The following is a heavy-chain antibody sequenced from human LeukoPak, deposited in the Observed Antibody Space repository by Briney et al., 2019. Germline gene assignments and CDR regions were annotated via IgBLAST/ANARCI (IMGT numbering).Heavy chain of an antibody. CDR3: AKGYCSSTSCPPRAPFDY. CDR2: ISGSGGST. Sequence: GGSLRLSCAASGFTFSSYAMSWVRQAPGKGLEWVSAISGSGGSTYYADSVKGRFTISRDNSKNTLYLQMNSLRAEDTAVYYCAKGYCSSTSCPPRAPFDYWGQGTLVTVSS. J-gene: IGHJ4*02. D-gene: IGHD2-2*01. V-gene: IGHV3-23*01. CDR1: GFTFSSYA.